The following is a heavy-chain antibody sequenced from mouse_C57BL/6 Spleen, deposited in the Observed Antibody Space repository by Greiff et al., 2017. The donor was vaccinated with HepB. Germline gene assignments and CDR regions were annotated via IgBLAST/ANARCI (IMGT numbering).Heavy chain of an antibody. V-gene: IGHV1-64*01. Sequence: QVQLQQPGAELVKPGASVKMSCKASGYTFTSYWITWVTQRPGQGLEWIGMIHPNSGSTNYNEKFKSKATLTLDKSSSTAYMQLSSLTSEDSAVYYCARRDGYFDVWGKGTTVTVSS. CDR1: GYTFTSYW. J-gene: IGHJ1*03. CDR3: ARRDGYFDV. CDR2: IHPNSGST.